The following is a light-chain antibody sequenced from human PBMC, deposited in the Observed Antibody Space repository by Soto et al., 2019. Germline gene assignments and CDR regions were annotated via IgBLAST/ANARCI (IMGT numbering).Light chain of an antibody. J-gene: IGKJ3*01. V-gene: IGKV4-1*01. CDR3: QQYYSTPLA. Sequence: IVMTRSPDSLAVSLGERATINCKSSQSVLYSSNSKNYLAWYQQKPRQPPKLLIYWASTRESGVPDRFSGGGSGTDFTLTISSLQAEDVAVYYCQQYYSTPLAFGPGTKVDIK. CDR2: WAS. CDR1: QSVLYSSNSKNY.